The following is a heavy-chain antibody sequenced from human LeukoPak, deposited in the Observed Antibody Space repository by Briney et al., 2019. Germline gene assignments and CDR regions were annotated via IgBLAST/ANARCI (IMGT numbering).Heavy chain of an antibody. V-gene: IGHV4-34*01. D-gene: IGHD3-3*01. CDR2: ITYDGRT. CDR1: GGSFDGYY. J-gene: IGHJ4*02. CDR3: ARGLASGYPPIPFDY. Sequence: SETLSLTCAVFGGSFDGYYWSWIRQSPGKGLEWIGEITYDGRTKYNPSLRSRVSISVDTSKIQFSLNLTSVTAADTAIYYCARGLASGYPPIPFDYWGQGTQATVSS.